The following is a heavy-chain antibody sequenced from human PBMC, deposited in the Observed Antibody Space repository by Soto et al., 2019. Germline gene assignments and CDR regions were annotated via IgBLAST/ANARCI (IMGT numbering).Heavy chain of an antibody. Sequence: QVQLVESGGGVVQPGTSLRLSCVVSGLTFRDSGMHWVRQAPGKGLVWVAVISFDGSERHYRDSVKGRFSMSSANSRNAFYLQMNRLTGDDSAVYYCATRKDGVRCYYVMDVSGKGTTVTVSS. CDR3: ATRKDGVRCYYVMDV. J-gene: IGHJ6*04. CDR2: ISFDGSER. D-gene: IGHD3-22*01. V-gene: IGHV3-30*03. CDR1: GLTFRDSG.